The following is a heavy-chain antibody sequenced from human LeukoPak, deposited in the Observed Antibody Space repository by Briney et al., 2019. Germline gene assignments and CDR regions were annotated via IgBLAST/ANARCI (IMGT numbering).Heavy chain of an antibody. CDR2: IYPDDPDT. J-gene: IGHJ4*02. CDR1: GYSFTNYW. V-gene: IGHV5-51*01. CDR3: ARREDSSSWYFDY. D-gene: IGHD6-13*01. Sequence: GESLKISCKGSGYSFTNYWIGWVRQMPGKGLEWMGIIYPDDPDTRYSPSFQGQVTISADKSITTAYLQWSSLKASDTAMYYCARREDSSSWYFDYWGQGTLVTVSS.